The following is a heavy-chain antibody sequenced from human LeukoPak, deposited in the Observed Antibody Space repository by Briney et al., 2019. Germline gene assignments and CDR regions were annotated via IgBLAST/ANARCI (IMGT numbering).Heavy chain of an antibody. J-gene: IGHJ3*02. CDR2: ISGEGTP. V-gene: IGHV3-43*02. CDR3: GKVAGVAGTLYGAFDI. D-gene: IGHD6-19*01. Sequence: PGGSLRLSCAASGFTLGDYAMYWVRHGPGKGLEWVSLISGEGTPYYADSVKGRFTISRDRSKNSLYLQMNSLRIEDTALYYCGKVAGVAGTLYGAFDIWGQGTMVTVSS. CDR1: GFTLGDYA.